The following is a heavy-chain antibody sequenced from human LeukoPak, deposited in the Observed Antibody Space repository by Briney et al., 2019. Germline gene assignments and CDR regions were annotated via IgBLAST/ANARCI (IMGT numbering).Heavy chain of an antibody. Sequence: ASVKVSCKASGYTFTSYDINWVRQATGQGLEWMGWMNPNSGNTGYAQKFQGRVTMTRNTSISTAYMEPSSLRSEDTAVYYCARGPYSPLYYYYYYYMDVWGKGTTVTVSS. CDR1: GYTFTSYD. V-gene: IGHV1-8*01. CDR3: ARGPYSPLYYYYYYYMDV. D-gene: IGHD6-13*01. J-gene: IGHJ6*03. CDR2: MNPNSGNT.